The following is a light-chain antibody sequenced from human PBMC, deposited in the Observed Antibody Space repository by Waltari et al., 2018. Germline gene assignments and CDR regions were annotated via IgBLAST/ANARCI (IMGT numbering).Light chain of an antibody. V-gene: IGKV3-15*01. CDR2: GAS. Sequence: ETVMTQSPATLSVSPGERATLSCRASQSVSSNLAWYQQKPGQAPRLLIYGASTRATGIPARFSGSGSGTEFTLTISSLQSEDFAVYYCQQYNNWPPGVTFGQGTRLEIK. CDR1: QSVSSN. CDR3: QQYNNWPPGVT. J-gene: IGKJ5*01.